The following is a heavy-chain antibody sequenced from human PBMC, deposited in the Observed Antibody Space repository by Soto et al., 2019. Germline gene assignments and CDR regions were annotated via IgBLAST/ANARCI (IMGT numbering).Heavy chain of an antibody. D-gene: IGHD3-3*01. CDR3: ARERGHVDYDFWSGSASNWFDP. V-gene: IGHV3-21*01. CDR2: ISSSSSYI. J-gene: IGHJ5*02. CDR1: GFTLSSYI. Sequence: GGSLRLSCAASGFTLSSYIMNWVRQAPGKGLEWVSSISSSSSYIYYADSVKGRFTISRDNAKNSLYLQMNSLRAEDTAVYYCARERGHVDYDFWSGSASNWFDPWGQGTLVTVSS.